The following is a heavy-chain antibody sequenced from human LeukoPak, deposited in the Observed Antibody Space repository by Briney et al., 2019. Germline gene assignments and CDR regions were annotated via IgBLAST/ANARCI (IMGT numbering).Heavy chain of an antibody. D-gene: IGHD3-10*01. J-gene: IGHJ5*02. CDR1: GGSFSGYY. Sequence: SETLSLTCAVYGGSFSGYYWSWIRQPPGKGLEWIGEINHSGSTNYNPSLKSRVTISVDTSKSQFSLKLSSVTAADTAVYYCARHKTYYYGSGSYFNWFDPWGQGTLVTVSS. V-gene: IGHV4-34*01. CDR2: INHSGST. CDR3: ARHKTYYYGSGSYFNWFDP.